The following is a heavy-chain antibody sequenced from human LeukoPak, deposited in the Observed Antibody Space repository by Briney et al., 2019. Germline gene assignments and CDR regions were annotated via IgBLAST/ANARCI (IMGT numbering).Heavy chain of an antibody. CDR1: GYTFTTYA. CDR3: ARKVGYHGDY. J-gene: IGHJ4*02. Sequence: ASVKVSCKASGYTFTTYAIHWVRQAPGQRLEWMGWINAGNGNTKYSQKFQGRVTITRDTFASTAYMELSSLRSEDTAVYYCARKVGYHGDYWGQGTLVTVSS. CDR2: INAGNGNT. V-gene: IGHV1-3*01. D-gene: IGHD6-25*01.